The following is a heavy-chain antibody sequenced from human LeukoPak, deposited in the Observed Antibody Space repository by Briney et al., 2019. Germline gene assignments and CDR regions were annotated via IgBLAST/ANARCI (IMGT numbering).Heavy chain of an antibody. CDR2: ISWNSGSV. J-gene: IGHJ4*02. CDR3: ARDPRTVRI. CDR1: GFTFDDYA. D-gene: IGHD1-1*01. V-gene: IGHV3-9*01. Sequence: GGSLRLSCAASGFTFDDYAMHWVRQAPGKGLEWVSGISWNSGSVAYADSVKGRFTISRDNAKNSLYLQMNSLRVEDTAVYYCARDPRTVRIWGQGTLVTVSS.